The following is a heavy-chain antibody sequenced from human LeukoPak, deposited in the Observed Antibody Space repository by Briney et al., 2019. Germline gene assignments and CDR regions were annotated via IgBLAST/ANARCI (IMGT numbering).Heavy chain of an antibody. V-gene: IGHV3-21*01. Sequence: PGGSLRLSCAASGFTFSSYSMNWVRQAPGKGLEWVSSISGSSSYIYYADSVKGRFTIYRDNARNSLYLQMNSLRAEDTAVYYCARDGLAAATLHWCFDLWGRGTLVSVSS. J-gene: IGHJ2*01. D-gene: IGHD2-15*01. CDR1: GFTFSSYS. CDR3: ARDGLAAATLHWCFDL. CDR2: ISGSSSYI.